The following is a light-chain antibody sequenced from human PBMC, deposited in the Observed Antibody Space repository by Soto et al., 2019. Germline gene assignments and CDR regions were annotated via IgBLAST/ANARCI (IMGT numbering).Light chain of an antibody. V-gene: IGKV3-15*01. CDR2: GAS. J-gene: IGKJ2*01. Sequence: EIVMTQSPAPLSVSPGERATLSCRASQSVSSNLAWYQQKPGQAPRLLIYGASTRATGIPARFSGSGSGTEFTLTISSLQSEDCAVNYCQQYNDLPQTFGQGTKLEIK. CDR3: QQYNDLPQT. CDR1: QSVSSN.